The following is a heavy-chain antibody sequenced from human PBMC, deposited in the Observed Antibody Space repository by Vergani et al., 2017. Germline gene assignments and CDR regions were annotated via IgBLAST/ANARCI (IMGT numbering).Heavy chain of an antibody. CDR3: ATGYWSSTSCYTVDY. Sequence: QVQLQESGPGLVKPSQTLSLTCTVSGGSISSGDYYWSWIRQPPGKDLEWIGYIYYSGSNYYNPSLKSRVTISVDTSKNQFSLKLSSVTAADTAVYYCATGYWSSTSCYTVDYWGQGTLVTVSS. V-gene: IGHV4-30-4*01. J-gene: IGHJ4*02. CDR2: IYYSGSN. D-gene: IGHD2-2*02. CDR1: GGSISSGDYY.